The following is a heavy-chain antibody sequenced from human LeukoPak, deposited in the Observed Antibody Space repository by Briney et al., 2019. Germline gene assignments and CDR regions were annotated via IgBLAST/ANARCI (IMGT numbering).Heavy chain of an antibody. Sequence: GGSLRLSCAASGFSFSSYEMNWVRQAPGKGLEWVSYISSSASSIYCADSVKGRFTVSRDNARNSPYLQMNSLRAEDTAVYYCARAGTETWIQLWVGNYYYMDVWGRGTTVTVSS. CDR1: GFSFSSYE. CDR2: ISSSASSI. D-gene: IGHD5-18*01. CDR3: ARAGTETWIQLWVGNYYYMDV. J-gene: IGHJ6*03. V-gene: IGHV3-48*03.